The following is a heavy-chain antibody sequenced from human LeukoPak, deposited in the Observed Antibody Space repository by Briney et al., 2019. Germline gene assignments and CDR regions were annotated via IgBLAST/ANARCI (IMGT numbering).Heavy chain of an antibody. D-gene: IGHD6-19*01. Sequence: ASVKVSCKASGYTFTGYYMHWVRQAPGQGLEWMGCINPNSGGTNYVQKFQGRVTMTGDTFISTAYMELSRLRSDDTAVYYCARVSVAGTPDRDYFDYWGQGTLVTVSS. CDR1: GYTFTGYY. J-gene: IGHJ4*02. CDR2: INPNSGGT. V-gene: IGHV1-2*02. CDR3: ARVSVAGTPDRDYFDY.